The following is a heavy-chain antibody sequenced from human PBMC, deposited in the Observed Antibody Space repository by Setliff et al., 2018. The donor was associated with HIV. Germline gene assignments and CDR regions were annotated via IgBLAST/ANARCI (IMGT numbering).Heavy chain of an antibody. Sequence: SETLSLTCAVSGDSINTPHCWSWVRQSLEKGLEWIGSIFYSGSTDYNPSLKSRVTISIDTSKRQFSLNLISVTAADTAVYYCARSKTFYDFWGGYYTHGAFKIWGLGTMVTVSS. CDR3: ARSKTFYDFWGGYYTHGAFKI. D-gene: IGHD3-3*01. V-gene: IGHV4-38-2*01. J-gene: IGHJ3*02. CDR2: IFYSGST. CDR1: GDSINTPHC.